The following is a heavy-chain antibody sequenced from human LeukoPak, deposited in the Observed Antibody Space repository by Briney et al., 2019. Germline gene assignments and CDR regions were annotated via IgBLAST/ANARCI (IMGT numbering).Heavy chain of an antibody. D-gene: IGHD5-18*01. J-gene: IGHJ5*02. Sequence: SVTVSCKASGGTFSSYAISWVRQAPGQGLEWMGGIIPIFGTANYAQKFQGRVTITTDESTSTAYMELSSLRSEDTAVYYCASSDTAMVRPPEGWFDPWGQGTLVTVSS. CDR3: ASSDTAMVRPPEGWFDP. V-gene: IGHV1-69*05. CDR1: GGTFSSYA. CDR2: IIPIFGTA.